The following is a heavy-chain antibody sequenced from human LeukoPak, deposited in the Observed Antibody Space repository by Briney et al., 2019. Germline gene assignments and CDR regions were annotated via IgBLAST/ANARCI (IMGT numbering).Heavy chain of an antibody. CDR3: AREMATIKGGGHAAFDI. CDR1: GYTFTSYY. Sequence: GASVKVSCKASGYTFTSYYMHWVRQAPGQGLEWMGIINPSGGSTSYAQKFQGRVTMTRDTSTSTVYMELSSLRSEDTAVYYCAREMATIKGGGHAAFDIWGQGTMVTVSS. J-gene: IGHJ3*02. D-gene: IGHD5-24*01. CDR2: INPSGGST. V-gene: IGHV1-46*01.